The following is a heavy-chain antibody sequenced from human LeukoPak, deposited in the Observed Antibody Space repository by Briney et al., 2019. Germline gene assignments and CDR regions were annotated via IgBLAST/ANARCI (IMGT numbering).Heavy chain of an antibody. Sequence: RTSETLSLTCTVSGGSMSSFYWSWIRQPPGKGLEWIGYMYHSGSTNYNPSLKSRVTVSVDTSKNQFSLKLSSVTAADTAVYYCARGGGDFWSGYFSDYYMDVWGKGTTVTVSS. CDR1: GGSMSSFY. J-gene: IGHJ6*03. CDR2: MYHSGST. V-gene: IGHV4-59*01. CDR3: ARGGGDFWSGYFSDYYMDV. D-gene: IGHD3-3*01.